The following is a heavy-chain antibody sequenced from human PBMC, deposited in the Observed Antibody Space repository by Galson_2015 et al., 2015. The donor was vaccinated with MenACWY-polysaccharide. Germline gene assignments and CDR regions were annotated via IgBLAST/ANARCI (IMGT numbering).Heavy chain of an antibody. D-gene: IGHD3-10*01. CDR2: IYPGDSDT. V-gene: IGHV5-51*03. Sequence: QSGAEVKKPGESLKISCKGSGYSFTSYRIGWVRQMPGKGLEWMGIIYPGDSDTRYSPSFQGQVTISADKSISTAYLQWSSLKASDTVMYYCARPRWFGELAPVFDYWGQGTLVTVSS. J-gene: IGHJ4*02. CDR1: GYSFTSYR. CDR3: ARPRWFGELAPVFDY.